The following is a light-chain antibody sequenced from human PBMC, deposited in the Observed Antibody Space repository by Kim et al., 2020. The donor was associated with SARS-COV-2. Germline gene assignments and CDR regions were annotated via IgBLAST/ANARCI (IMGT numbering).Light chain of an antibody. J-gene: IGLJ3*02. CDR2: DVS. CDR1: SSDIGGYNY. Sequence: GQSITISCTGTSSDIGGYNYVSWYQEHPGRAPKVVIYDVSNRPSGVSDRFSGSKSGNTASLTISGLQAEDEAHYYCSSYTSRITWVFGGGTQLTVL. CDR3: SSYTSRITWV. V-gene: IGLV2-14*03.